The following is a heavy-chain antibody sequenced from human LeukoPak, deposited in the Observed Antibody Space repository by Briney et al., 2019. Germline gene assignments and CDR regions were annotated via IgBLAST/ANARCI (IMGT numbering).Heavy chain of an antibody. V-gene: IGHV1-69*13. Sequence: SVKVSCKASGYTFSSYAISWVRQAPGQGLEWMGGIIPIFGTANYAQKFQGRVTITADESTSTAYMELSSLRSEDTAVYYCASPRPDTAMVTPKYYFDYWGQGTLVTVSS. CDR3: ASPRPDTAMVTPKYYFDY. D-gene: IGHD5-18*01. CDR1: GYTFSSYA. CDR2: IIPIFGTA. J-gene: IGHJ4*02.